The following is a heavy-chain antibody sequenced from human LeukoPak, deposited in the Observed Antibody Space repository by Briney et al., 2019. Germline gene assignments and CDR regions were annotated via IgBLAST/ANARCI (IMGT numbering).Heavy chain of an antibody. Sequence: ASVKVSCKASGYTFTSYGISWVRQAPGQGLEWMGWISAYNGNTNYAQKLQGRVTMTTDTSTSTAYLELRSLRSDDTAVYYCARGVYEWDGYNVGFDYWGQGTLVTVSS. CDR1: GYTFTSYG. D-gene: IGHD5-24*01. CDR3: ARGVYEWDGYNVGFDY. CDR2: ISAYNGNT. V-gene: IGHV1-18*01. J-gene: IGHJ4*02.